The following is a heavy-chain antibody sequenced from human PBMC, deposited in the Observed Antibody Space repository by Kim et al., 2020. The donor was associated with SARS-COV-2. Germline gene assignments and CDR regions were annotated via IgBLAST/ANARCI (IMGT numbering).Heavy chain of an antibody. V-gene: IGHV3-30*02. CDR3: ANVIRMDV. J-gene: IGHJ6*02. CDR2: GSNK. D-gene: IGHD3-16*02. Sequence: GSNKYYADSVKGRFTISRDNSKNTLYLQMNSLRAEDTAVYYCANVIRMDVWGQGTTVTVSS.